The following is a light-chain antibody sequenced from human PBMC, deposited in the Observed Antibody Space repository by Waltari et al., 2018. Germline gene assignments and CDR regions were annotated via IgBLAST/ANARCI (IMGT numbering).Light chain of an antibody. J-gene: IGKJ4*01. CDR3: QQRSDWLLT. V-gene: IGKV3-11*01. CDR1: QCVSSY. Sequence: SCVASQCVSSYLAWYQQKSGQAPRLPIYDASNRATGIPARFSGGGSGTDFTLTISSLEPEDFAVYYCQQRSDWLLTFGGGTKVEIK. CDR2: DAS.